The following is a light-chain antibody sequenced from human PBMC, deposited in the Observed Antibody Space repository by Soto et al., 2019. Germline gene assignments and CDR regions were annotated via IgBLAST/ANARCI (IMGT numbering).Light chain of an antibody. J-gene: IGLJ1*01. CDR2: EVN. Sequence: LTQPASVSWSPGQSITISCTGTSSDVGTYNLVSWYQQYPGKAPKLILYEVNKRPSGVSNRFSGSKSGNSASLTISGLQAEDETVYYCCSYAGGSALYVFGTGTKVTVL. CDR3: CSYAGGSALYV. CDR1: SSDVGTYNL. V-gene: IGLV2-23*02.